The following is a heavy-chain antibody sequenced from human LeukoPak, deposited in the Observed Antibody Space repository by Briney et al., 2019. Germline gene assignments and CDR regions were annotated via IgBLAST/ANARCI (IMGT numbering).Heavy chain of an antibody. V-gene: IGHV3-23*01. CDR2: ISGSGDNT. D-gene: IGHD1-1*01. CDR3: AKGDLGWKEDY. Sequence: PGGSLRLSCAASGFTFSSYAMSWVRQAPGKGLEWVSTISGSGDNTYYADSVKGRFTTSRDNSKNTLYLQMNSLRAEDTAVYYCAKGDLGWKEDYWGQGTLVTVSS. CDR1: GFTFSSYA. J-gene: IGHJ4*02.